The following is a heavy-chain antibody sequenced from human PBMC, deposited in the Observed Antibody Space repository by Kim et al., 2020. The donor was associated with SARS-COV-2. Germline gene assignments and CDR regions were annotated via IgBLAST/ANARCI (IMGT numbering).Heavy chain of an antibody. D-gene: IGHD5-18*01. Sequence: GSTYYADSVKGRFTISRHNSKNTLYIQMNSLRAEDTAVYYCARVDTAHDYWGQGTLVTVSS. V-gene: IGHV3-53*04. CDR3: ARVDTAHDY. CDR2: GST. J-gene: IGHJ4*02.